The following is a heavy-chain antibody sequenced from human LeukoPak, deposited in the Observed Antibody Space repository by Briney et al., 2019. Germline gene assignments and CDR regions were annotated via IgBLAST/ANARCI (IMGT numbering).Heavy chain of an antibody. D-gene: IGHD3-16*01. CDR3: ARGAGDYFDY. CDR2: ISSSGSTI. Sequence: GGSLRLSCAASGFTFSSYEMNWVRQPPGKGLEWVSYISSSGSTIYYADSVKGRFTISRDNAKNSLYLQMNSLRAEDTAVYYCARGAGDYFDYWGQGTLVTVSS. V-gene: IGHV3-48*03. CDR1: GFTFSSYE. J-gene: IGHJ4*02.